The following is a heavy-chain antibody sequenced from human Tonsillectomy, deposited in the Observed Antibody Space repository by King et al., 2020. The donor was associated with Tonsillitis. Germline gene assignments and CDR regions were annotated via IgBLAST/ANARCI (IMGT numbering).Heavy chain of an antibody. J-gene: IGHJ5*02. CDR1: GGSISSGNYF. V-gene: IGHV4-61*02. CDR2: IYTSGST. CDR3: AMSGGA. Sequence: QLQESGPGLVKPSQTLSLTCTVSGGSISSGNYFWYWIRQPAGKGLEWIGLIYTSGSTNYNPSLKSRVTISVDTSKDQFSLNLGSVTAADTAVYYCAMSGGAWGQGTLVTVSS. D-gene: IGHD3-10*02.